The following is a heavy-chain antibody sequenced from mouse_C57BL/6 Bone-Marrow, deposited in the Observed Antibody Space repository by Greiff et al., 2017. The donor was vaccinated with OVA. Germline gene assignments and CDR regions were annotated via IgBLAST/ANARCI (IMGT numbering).Heavy chain of an antibody. CDR3: YGNPYFDY. CDR2: IDPENGDT. J-gene: IGHJ2*01. Sequence: SGAELVRPGASVKLSCTASGFNIKDDYMHWVKQRPEQGLEWIGWIDPENGDTEYASKFQGKATITADTSSNTAYLQLSSLTSEDTAVYYCYGNPYFDYWGQGTTLTVSS. CDR1: GFNIKDDY. V-gene: IGHV14-4*01. D-gene: IGHD2-1*01.